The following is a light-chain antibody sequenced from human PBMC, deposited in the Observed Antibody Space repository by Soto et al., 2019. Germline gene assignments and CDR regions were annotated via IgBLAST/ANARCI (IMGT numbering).Light chain of an antibody. V-gene: IGLV2-11*01. CDR1: SSDVGGYNY. CDR2: DVS. J-gene: IGLJ1*01. Sequence: QSALTQPASVSGSPGQSITISCTGTSSDVGGYNYVCWYQQHPGKAPKLMIYDVSKRPSGVPDRFSGSKSGNTASLTISGLQAEDEADYYCCSYAGSYNLYVFGTGTKLTVL. CDR3: CSYAGSYNLYV.